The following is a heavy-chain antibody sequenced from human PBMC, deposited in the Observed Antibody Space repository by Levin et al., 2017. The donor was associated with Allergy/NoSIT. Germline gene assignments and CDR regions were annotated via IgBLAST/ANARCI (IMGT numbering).Heavy chain of an antibody. D-gene: IGHD5-12*01. CDR2: IKQDGSEK. V-gene: IGHV3-7*04. CDR1: GFTFSSYW. CDR3: ARVRYSGYDYFDY. Sequence: SCAASGFTFSSYWMSWVRQAPGKGLEWVANIKQDGSEKYYVDSVKGRFTISRDNAKNSLYLQMNSLRAEDTAVYYCARVRYSGYDYFDYWGQGTLVTVSS. J-gene: IGHJ4*02.